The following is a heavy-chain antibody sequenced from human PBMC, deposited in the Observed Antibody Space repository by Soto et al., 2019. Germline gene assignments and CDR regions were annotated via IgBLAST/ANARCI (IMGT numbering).Heavy chain of an antibody. CDR2: ISSSSSYI. V-gene: IGHV3-21*01. CDR3: VSDYLAVADY. CDR1: GFTFSSYS. Sequence: DVQLVESGGGLVKPGGSLRLSCAASGFTFSSYSMNWVRQAPGKGLEWVSSISSSSSYIYYADSVKGRFTISRDNAKNSLYLHMNSLRAEDTAVYYCVSDYLAVADYWGQGTLVTVSS. D-gene: IGHD6-19*01. J-gene: IGHJ4*02.